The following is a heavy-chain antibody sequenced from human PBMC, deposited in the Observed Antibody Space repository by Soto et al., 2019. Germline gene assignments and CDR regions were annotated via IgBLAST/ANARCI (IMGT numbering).Heavy chain of an antibody. V-gene: IGHV4-34*01. Sequence: SEPLFLTCAVSGGSFSGYYWSWIRQPPGKGLEWIGEITHSGSTTYKPSLKTRVTISVDTSQNQLSLNLSSVTAAHTAVYSCARGPVTAIDIWFDARGQATLVTVSS. CDR3: ARGPVTAIDIWFDA. CDR2: ITHSGST. D-gene: IGHD5-18*01. CDR1: GGSFSGYY. J-gene: IGHJ5*02.